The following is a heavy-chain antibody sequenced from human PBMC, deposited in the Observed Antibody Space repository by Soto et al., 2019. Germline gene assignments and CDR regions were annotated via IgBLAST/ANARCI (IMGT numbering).Heavy chain of an antibody. V-gene: IGHV4-61*08. CDR2: MSYSGTT. CDR3: ARAINFDFWSDSQSGYYFDY. CDR1: GCSVSSGGYY. J-gene: IGHJ4*02. Sequence: SETLSLTCTVSGCSVSSGGYYWSWIRQPPGKGLEWIAYMSYSGTTNYNPSLESRVAISVDTSKNQFSLKLSSVTAADTAVYYCARAINFDFWSDSQSGYYFDYWGQGTLVTVSS. D-gene: IGHD3-3*01.